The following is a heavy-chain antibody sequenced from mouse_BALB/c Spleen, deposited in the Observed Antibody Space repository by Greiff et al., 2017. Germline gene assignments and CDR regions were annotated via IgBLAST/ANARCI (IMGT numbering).Heavy chain of an antibody. D-gene: IGHD2-14*01. CDR3: ARVWNYRYDRPHYYAMDY. J-gene: IGHJ4*01. Sequence: VQLQESGPGLVAPSQSLSITCTVSGFSLTSYGVHWVRQPPGKGLEWLGVIWAGGSTNYNSALMSRLSISKDNSKSQVFLKMNSLQTDDTAMYYCARVWNYRYDRPHYYAMDYWGQGTSVTVSS. V-gene: IGHV2-9*02. CDR2: IWAGGST. CDR1: GFSLTSYG.